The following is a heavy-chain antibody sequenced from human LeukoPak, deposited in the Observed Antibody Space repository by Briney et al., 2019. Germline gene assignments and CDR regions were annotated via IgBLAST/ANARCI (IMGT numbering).Heavy chain of an antibody. V-gene: IGHV3-21*06. Sequence: GGSLRLSCAASGFPLSSYSMNWVRQAPGKGLEWVSSISSSYSYIYYADSVKGRFTISRDNAKNSLYLQMNSLRAEDTAVYYCARDRIIYGDYGDAFDIWGQGTMVTVSS. CDR3: ARDRIIYGDYGDAFDI. J-gene: IGHJ3*02. D-gene: IGHD4-17*01. CDR1: GFPLSSYS. CDR2: ISSSYSYI.